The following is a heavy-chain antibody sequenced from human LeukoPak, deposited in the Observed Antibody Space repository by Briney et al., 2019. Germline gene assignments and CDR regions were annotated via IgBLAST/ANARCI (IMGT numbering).Heavy chain of an antibody. CDR1: GFTFSSYG. Sequence: GRSLRLSCAVSGFTFSSYGMHWVRQAPGKGLEWMAVISYDGTNKYYADSVKGRFTISRDNSKNTLYLQMNSLRAEDTAVYYCARDLNYDFWSGLGNWGQGTLVTVSS. D-gene: IGHD3-3*01. J-gene: IGHJ4*02. V-gene: IGHV3-30*03. CDR2: ISYDGTNK. CDR3: ARDLNYDFWSGLGN.